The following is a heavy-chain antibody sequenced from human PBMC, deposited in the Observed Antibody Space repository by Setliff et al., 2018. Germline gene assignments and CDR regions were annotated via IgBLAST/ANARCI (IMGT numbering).Heavy chain of an antibody. CDR2: IHYSGST. Sequence: LSLTCSVSGASITDSYWNWIRQPPGKGLEWVGYIHYSGSTSYNPSLQSRVTISVDTAKKQFSLKLNSVTAADTAIYYCARGGGRIRQLGATGVHTFDIWGQGTMVTVSS. J-gene: IGHJ3*02. CDR3: ARGGGRIRQLGATGVHTFDI. CDR1: GASITDSY. D-gene: IGHD1-1*01. V-gene: IGHV4-59*08.